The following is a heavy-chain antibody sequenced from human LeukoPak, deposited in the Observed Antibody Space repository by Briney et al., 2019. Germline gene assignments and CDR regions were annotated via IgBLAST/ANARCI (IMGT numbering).Heavy chain of an antibody. Sequence: GGSLRLSCAASGFIFSTCAMGWVRQAPGKGLGWVSDISGSGGSTFYADSVKGRFTISRDNSKNTVYLQMSSLRAEDTALYYCAKAHCSPTSCSRIDYWGQRTLVSAS. CDR2: ISGSGGST. V-gene: IGHV3-23*01. CDR1: GFIFSTCA. CDR3: AKAHCSPTSCSRIDY. D-gene: IGHD2-2*01. J-gene: IGHJ4*02.